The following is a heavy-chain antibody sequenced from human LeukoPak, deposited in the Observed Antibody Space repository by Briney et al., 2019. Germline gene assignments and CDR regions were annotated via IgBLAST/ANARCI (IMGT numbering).Heavy chain of an antibody. CDR3: ARGGVSVGTDY. D-gene: IGHD6-19*01. CDR1: GGSDSTYY. J-gene: IGHJ4*02. V-gene: IGHV4-4*07. Sequence: SETLSLTCTVSGGSDSTYYWSWIRQPAGKGLEWIGRTYTSGTTNYNPSLKSRVTMSVDTSKNQFSLNLSSVTAADTAVYYCARGGVSVGTDYWGQGTLVTVSS. CDR2: TYTSGTT.